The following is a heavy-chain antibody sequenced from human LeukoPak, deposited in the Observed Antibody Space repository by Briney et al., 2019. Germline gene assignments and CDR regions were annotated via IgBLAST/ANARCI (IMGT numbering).Heavy chain of an antibody. V-gene: IGHV3-30*01. CDR1: GFTFSSYA. J-gene: IGHJ4*02. CDR2: ISYDGSNK. CDR3: SKYSSSYGVDY. D-gene: IGHD6-6*01. Sequence: GGSLRLSCAASGFTFSSYAMHWVRQAPGKGLEWVAVISYDGSNKYYADSVKGRFTISRDNSKNTLYLQMNSLRAEDTAVYYCSKYSSSYGVDYWSQGTLVTVSS.